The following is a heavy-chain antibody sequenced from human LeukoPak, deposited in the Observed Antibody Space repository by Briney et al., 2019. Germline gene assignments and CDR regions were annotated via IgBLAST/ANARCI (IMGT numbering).Heavy chain of an antibody. CDR3: ARKTTGHDAFDI. Sequence: PGGSLRLSCAASGFTFSSYSMNWVRQAPGKGLEWVSYISSSSSTIYYADSVKGRFTISRDNVKNSLYLQMNSLRAEDTAVYYCARKTTGHDAFDIWGQGTMVTVSS. CDR2: ISSSSSTI. J-gene: IGHJ3*02. D-gene: IGHD4-17*01. V-gene: IGHV3-48*04. CDR1: GFTFSSYS.